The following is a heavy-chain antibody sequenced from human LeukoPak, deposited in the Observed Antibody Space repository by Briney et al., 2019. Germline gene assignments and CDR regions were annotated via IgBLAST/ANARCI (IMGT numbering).Heavy chain of an antibody. V-gene: IGHV4-39*01. CDR3: ARLFSRGWEYHFGLDV. J-gene: IGHJ6*02. Sequence: SETLSLTCTVSGGSISTDASYWAWVRQPPGKGLEWIGSIYYSGSTYYSSSLKSRVTLSVDTSKNQFSLKMSSVTAADTAVFYCARLFSRGWEYHFGLDVWGQGTTVTVS. CDR1: GGSISTDASY. CDR2: IYYSGST. D-gene: IGHD6-19*01.